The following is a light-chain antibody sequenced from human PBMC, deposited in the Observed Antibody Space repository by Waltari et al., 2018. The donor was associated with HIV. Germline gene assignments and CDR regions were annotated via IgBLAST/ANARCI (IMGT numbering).Light chain of an antibody. V-gene: IGLV2-8*01. J-gene: IGLJ2*01. Sequence: QSALPHPPSASGSSGQTIIFPCTGTSRDFGGNNYVSWYQQHPGKAPKLMIYEVSKRPSGVPDRFSGSKSGNTASLTVSGLQVEDEADYYCSAYAGSSNVLFGGGTKLTVL. CDR3: SAYAGSSNVL. CDR1: SRDFGGNNY. CDR2: EVS.